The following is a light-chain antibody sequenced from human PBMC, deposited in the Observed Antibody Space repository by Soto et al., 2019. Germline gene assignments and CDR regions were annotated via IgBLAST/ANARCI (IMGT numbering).Light chain of an antibody. Sequence: IVMTQSPATLSVSPGERATLSCRASQSVGSNLAWYQQKPGQAPRLLIFGASSRATGIPDRFIGSGSGTEFILTISRLEPDDFAIYHCHQHGGSPETFGQGTKVDIK. J-gene: IGKJ1*01. CDR1: QSVGSN. CDR2: GAS. V-gene: IGKV3-20*01. CDR3: HQHGGSPET.